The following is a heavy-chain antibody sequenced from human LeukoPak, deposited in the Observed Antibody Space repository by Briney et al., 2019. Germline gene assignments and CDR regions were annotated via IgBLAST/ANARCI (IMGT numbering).Heavy chain of an antibody. J-gene: IGHJ5*02. CDR2: MNPNSGNT. V-gene: IGHV1-8*03. D-gene: IGHD3-3*01. CDR1: GYTFTSYG. CDR3: ARGLNFWSGYYGS. Sequence: ASVKVSCKASGYTFTSYGISWVRQATGQGLEWMGWMNPNSGNTGYAQKFQGRVTITRNTSISTAYMELSSLRSEDTAVYYCARGLNFWSGYYGSWGQGTLVTVSP.